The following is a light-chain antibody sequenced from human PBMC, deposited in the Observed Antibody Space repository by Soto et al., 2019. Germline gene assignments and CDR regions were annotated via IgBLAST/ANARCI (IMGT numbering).Light chain of an antibody. CDR1: QSISSY. Sequence: DIHITHSPSSLSASLVDRVSITCRASQSISSYLNWYQQKPGKVPKLLIYASSSLQSGVPSRFSGSGSGTDFTLTISSLQPQDFATYYCQQSFIAPWTFGQGTKVDIK. CDR3: QQSFIAPWT. J-gene: IGKJ1*01. CDR2: ASS. V-gene: IGKV1-39*01.